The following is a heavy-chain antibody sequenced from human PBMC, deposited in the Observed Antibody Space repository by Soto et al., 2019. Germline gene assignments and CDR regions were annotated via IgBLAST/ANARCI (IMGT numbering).Heavy chain of an antibody. J-gene: IGHJ5*02. CDR1: GGSISSGGYS. CDR3: ARDQLEGNWFDP. CDR2: IYHSGST. Sequence: QLQLQESGSGLVRPSQTLSLTCAVSGGSISSGGYSWNWIRQPPGKGLEWIRYIYHSGSTLYNPSLKSRVTISVDKSKIQFSLKLSSVTAADTAVYYCARDQLEGNWFDPWGQGTLVTVSS. D-gene: IGHD1-1*01. V-gene: IGHV4-30-2*01.